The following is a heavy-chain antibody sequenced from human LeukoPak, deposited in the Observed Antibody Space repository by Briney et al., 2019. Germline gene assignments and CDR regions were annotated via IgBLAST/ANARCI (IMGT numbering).Heavy chain of an antibody. Sequence: SETLSLTCTVSGGSISSSSYYWGWIRQPPGKGLEWIGSIYYSGSTYYNPSLKSRVTISVDTSKNQFSLKLSSVTAADTAVYYCARGNKRAYYYGSGSLHWGQGTLVTVSS. D-gene: IGHD3-10*01. CDR3: ARGNKRAYYYGSGSLH. CDR1: GGSISSSSYY. V-gene: IGHV4-39*01. J-gene: IGHJ4*02. CDR2: IYYSGST.